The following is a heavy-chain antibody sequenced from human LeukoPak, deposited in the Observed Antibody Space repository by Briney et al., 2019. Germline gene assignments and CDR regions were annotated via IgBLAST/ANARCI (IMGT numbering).Heavy chain of an antibody. D-gene: IGHD6-6*01. CDR3: ARDKSIAARPGAFDI. Sequence: ASVKVSCKASGYTFTAYYVYWVRQAPGQGLEWMGWINPNSGGTNYAQKFQGRVTMTRDTSISTAYMELSRLRSDDTAVYYCARDKSIAARPGAFDIWGQGTMVTVSS. J-gene: IGHJ3*02. CDR2: INPNSGGT. V-gene: IGHV1-2*02. CDR1: GYTFTAYY.